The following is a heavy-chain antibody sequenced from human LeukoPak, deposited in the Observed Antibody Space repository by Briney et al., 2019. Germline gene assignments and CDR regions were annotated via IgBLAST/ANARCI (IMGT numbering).Heavy chain of an antibody. CDR1: GYTFTGYY. D-gene: IGHD1-26*01. CDR3: ANRATTGPPYYLDY. CDR2: INPNSGGT. V-gene: IGHV1-2*06. Sequence: ASVKVSCKASGYTFTGYYMHWVRQAPGQGLEWMGRINPNSGGTNYAQKFQGRVTMTRDTSISTAYMELSRLRSDDTAVYYCANRATTGPPYYLDYWGQGTLVTVSS. J-gene: IGHJ4*02.